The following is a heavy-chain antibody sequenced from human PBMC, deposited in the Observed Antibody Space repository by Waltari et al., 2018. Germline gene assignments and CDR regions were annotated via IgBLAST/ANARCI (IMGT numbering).Heavy chain of an antibody. CDR2: IFPVDSDT. J-gene: IGHJ3*02. CDR3: ARLKGDRPTDAFHI. Sequence: EVQLVQSGAEVKKPGESLKISCKGSTYSFTNYWIGRVRQMSGKGLEWMGFIFPVDSDTGYRPSFQVQCTTSADKSISTAYLQLSSLKASDTAMYYCARLKGDRPTDAFHIWGQVTMVTVSS. CDR1: TYSFTNYW. D-gene: IGHD3-16*01. V-gene: IGHV5-51*01.